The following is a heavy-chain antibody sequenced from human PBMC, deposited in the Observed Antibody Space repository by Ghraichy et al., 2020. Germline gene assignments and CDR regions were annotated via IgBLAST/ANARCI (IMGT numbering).Heavy chain of an antibody. CDR3: ARTYSDWFDP. CDR2: IYYSEST. J-gene: IGHJ5*02. CDR1: GGSISSYC. V-gene: IGHV4-59*08. Sequence: SETLSLTCTVSGGSISSYCWCWIWQRPPRGLELIGYIYYSESTNSNPSLKSRVTISVDTSKNQFSLNLSSVTAADTAVYYCARTYSDWFDPWGQGTLVTVSS. D-gene: IGHD2-21*01.